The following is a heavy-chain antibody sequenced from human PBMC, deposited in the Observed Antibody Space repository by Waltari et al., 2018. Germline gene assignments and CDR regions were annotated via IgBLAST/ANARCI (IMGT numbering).Heavy chain of an antibody. CDR2: ISRNRNTV. CDR1: GFTFSSYN. CDR3: ARELRVGWFDP. D-gene: IGHD4-17*01. J-gene: IGHJ5*02. V-gene: IGHV3-48*01. Sequence: EVQLVESGGGLVQPGGSLRLSCAASGFTFSSYNMNWVRQAPGKGLEWISQISRNRNTVYYADSVRGRFTISRDNGQNSLYLQMNNLSAEDTAIYYCARELRVGWFDPWGQGTLVTVSS.